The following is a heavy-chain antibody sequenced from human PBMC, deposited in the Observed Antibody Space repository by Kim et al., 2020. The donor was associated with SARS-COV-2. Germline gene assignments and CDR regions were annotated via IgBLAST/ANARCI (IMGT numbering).Heavy chain of an antibody. J-gene: IGHJ4*02. Sequence: GGSLRLSCAASGFTVSSNYMSWVRQAPGKGLEWVSVIYSGGSTYYADSVKGRFTISRDNSKNTLYLQMNSLRAEDTAVYYCARDSSGYGSGIDYWGQGTLVTVSS. CDR3: ARDSSGYGSGIDY. CDR2: IYSGGST. V-gene: IGHV3-66*01. D-gene: IGHD3-10*01. CDR1: GFTVSSNY.